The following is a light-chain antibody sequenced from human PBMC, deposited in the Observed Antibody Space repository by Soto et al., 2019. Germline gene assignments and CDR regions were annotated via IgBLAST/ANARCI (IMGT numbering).Light chain of an antibody. J-gene: IGLJ2*01. CDR3: AAWDDSLNGVV. CDR2: SNN. V-gene: IGLV1-44*01. CDR1: SSNIGGNI. Sequence: QPVLTQPPSASGTPGQRVTISCSGSSSNIGGNIVNWYQQLPGTAPKLLIHSNNQRPSGVPDRFSGSKSGTSASLAISGLQSEDEADYYCAAWDDSLNGVVFGGGTKLTVL.